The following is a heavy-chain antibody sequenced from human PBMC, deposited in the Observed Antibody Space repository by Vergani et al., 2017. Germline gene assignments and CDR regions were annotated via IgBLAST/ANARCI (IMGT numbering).Heavy chain of an antibody. CDR2: INPNSGGT. Sequence: QVQLVQSGAEVKKPGASVKVSCRASGFTFTDYYIHWVRQAPGQGLEWMGWINPNSGGTNYAQKFQGRVTMTRDTSISTAYMELSRLRSDDTAVYYCARDILNIVVVPAANILGLDYWGQGTLVTVSS. CDR1: GFTFTDYY. J-gene: IGHJ4*02. V-gene: IGHV1-2*02. CDR3: ARDILNIVVVPAANILGLDY. D-gene: IGHD2-2*01.